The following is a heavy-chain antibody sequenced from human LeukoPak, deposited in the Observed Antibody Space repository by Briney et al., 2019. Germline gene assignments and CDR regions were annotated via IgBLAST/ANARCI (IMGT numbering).Heavy chain of an antibody. V-gene: IGHV4-59*08. Sequence: SETLSLTCTVSGGSISSYYWSWIRQPPGKGLEWIGYIYYSGSTNYNPSLKSRVTISVDTSKNQFSLKLSSVTAADTAVYYCARSAAGTVDYWGQGTLVTVSS. CDR1: GGSISSYY. CDR2: IYYSGST. CDR3: ARSAAGTVDY. D-gene: IGHD1-1*01. J-gene: IGHJ4*02.